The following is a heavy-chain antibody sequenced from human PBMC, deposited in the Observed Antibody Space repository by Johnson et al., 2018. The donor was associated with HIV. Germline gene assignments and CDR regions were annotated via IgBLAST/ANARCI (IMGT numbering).Heavy chain of an antibody. CDR1: GFTFSSYA. CDR3: AKDLAGGSYVVADAFDI. J-gene: IGHJ3*02. Sequence: VQLVESGGGVVQPGRSLRLSCAASGFTFSSYAMHLVRQAPGKGLEWVAVISYDGTSKYYADSVKGRFTISRDNSKNTLYLQMNTLRAEDTAVYYCAKDLAGGSYVVADAFDIWGQGTMVTVSS. V-gene: IGHV3-30*04. CDR2: ISYDGTSK. D-gene: IGHD1-26*01.